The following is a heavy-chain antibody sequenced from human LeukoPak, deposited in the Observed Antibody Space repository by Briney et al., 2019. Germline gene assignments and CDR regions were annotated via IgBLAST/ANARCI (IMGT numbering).Heavy chain of an antibody. CDR1: GGSISSYY. Sequence: SSETLSLTCTVPGGSISSYYWSWIRQPPGKGLEWIGYIHHSGTTNYSPSLKSRVTISVDTSKNRFSLRLSSLTAADTAVYFCAGSGWSFDAFDFWGQGTMVTVSS. V-gene: IGHV4-59*08. CDR3: AGSGWSFDAFDF. J-gene: IGHJ3*01. CDR2: IHHSGTT. D-gene: IGHD6-19*01.